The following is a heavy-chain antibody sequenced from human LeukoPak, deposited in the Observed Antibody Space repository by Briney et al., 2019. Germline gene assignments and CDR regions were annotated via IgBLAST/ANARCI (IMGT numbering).Heavy chain of an antibody. D-gene: IGHD5-18*01. V-gene: IGHV3-64*01. CDR2: ISSNGGST. CDR3: ARVKDSYASID. J-gene: IGHJ4*02. CDR1: GLTFSSYA. Sequence: GGSLRLSCAASGLTFSSYAMHWVRQAPGKGLEYVSAISSNGGSTYYANSVKGRFTISRDNSKNTLYLQMGSLRAEDMAVYYCARVKDSYASIDWGQGTLVTVSS.